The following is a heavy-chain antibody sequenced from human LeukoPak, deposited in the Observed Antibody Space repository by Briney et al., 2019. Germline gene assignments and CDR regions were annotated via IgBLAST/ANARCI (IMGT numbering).Heavy chain of an antibody. CDR2: INPKNAGT. CDR1: GYTFTGHY. V-gene: IGHV1-2*02. Sequence: ASVKVSCKASGYTFTGHYMHWVRQAPGQGLEWMGWINPKNAGTNFAQRFQGRVTMTRDTSISTVYMELSSLRSEDTAVYYCARKHRMYGSGSSSLDYWGQGTLVTVSS. CDR3: ARKHRMYGSGSSSLDY. J-gene: IGHJ4*02. D-gene: IGHD3-10*01.